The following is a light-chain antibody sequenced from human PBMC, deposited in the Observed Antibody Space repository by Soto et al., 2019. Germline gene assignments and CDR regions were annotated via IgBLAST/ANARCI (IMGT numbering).Light chain of an antibody. CDR2: DVT. Sequence: QSVLTQPASVSGSPGQSITISCSGPTTDIDDFNSISWYQHHPGKAPKLIAYDVTRRPSGVSRRFSGSKSGLTASLTISGLQAEDEADYFCASYTTTNILLFGTATKVTVL. CDR1: TTDIDDFNS. V-gene: IGLV2-14*01. CDR3: ASYTTTNILL. J-gene: IGLJ1*01.